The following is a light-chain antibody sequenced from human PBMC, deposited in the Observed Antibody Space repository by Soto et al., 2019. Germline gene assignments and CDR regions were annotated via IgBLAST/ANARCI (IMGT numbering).Light chain of an antibody. J-gene: IGKJ1*01. CDR2: GGS. CDR3: QQYGSSLTWT. V-gene: IGKV3-20*01. Sequence: IVLTQSPGTLSLSPWERATLSCRASQSVSSNHLAWYQQKPGQAPRLLIYGGSSRATGIPDRFSGSGSGTDFTHTISRLEPEDFAVYYCQQYGSSLTWTFGQGTKVDIK. CDR1: QSVSSNH.